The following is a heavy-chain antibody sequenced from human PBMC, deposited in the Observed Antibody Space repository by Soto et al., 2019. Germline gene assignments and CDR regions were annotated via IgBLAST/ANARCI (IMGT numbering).Heavy chain of an antibody. CDR1: GFTFSSYS. D-gene: IGHD4-17*01. J-gene: IGHJ6*02. Sequence: EVQLVESGGGLVQPGGSLRLSCAASGFTFSSYSMNWVRQAPGKGLEWVSYITGSYTTIYYADSVKGRFTISRDNAKXXLXLXXNSLRDEDTAVYYCARTPTTVTTSSGDFHYYGMDVWGRGTTVTVSS. V-gene: IGHV3-48*02. CDR2: ITGSYTTI. CDR3: ARTPTTVTTSSGDFHYYGMDV.